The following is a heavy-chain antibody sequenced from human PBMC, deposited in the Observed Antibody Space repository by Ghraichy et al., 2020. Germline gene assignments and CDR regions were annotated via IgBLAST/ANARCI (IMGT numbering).Heavy chain of an antibody. CDR3: ATQDSDFWSGYYFLPYQ. CDR2: ISAYNGNT. J-gene: IGHJ4*02. V-gene: IGHV1-18*01. D-gene: IGHD3-3*01. CDR1: GYTFTSYG. Sequence: ASVKVSCKASGYTFTSYGISWVRQAPGQGLEWMGWISAYNGNTNYAQKLQGRVTMTTDTSTSTAYMELRSLRSDDTAVYYCATQDSDFWSGYYFLPYQWGQGTLVTVSS.